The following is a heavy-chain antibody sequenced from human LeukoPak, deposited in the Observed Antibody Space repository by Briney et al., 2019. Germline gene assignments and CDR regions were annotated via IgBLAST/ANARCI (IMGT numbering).Heavy chain of an antibody. CDR2: ISGHNGDV. D-gene: IGHD3-10*01. V-gene: IGHV1-18*01. Sequence: ASVKVSCKASGYTFSNYGITWVQQAPGQGLEWMGTISGHNGDVNYAPKFQGRVTMTTDTSTTTAYMELRSLRFDDTAVYYCARYNSLLRGVTTSDYWGQGTLVTVSS. CDR1: GYTFSNYG. J-gene: IGHJ4*02. CDR3: ARYNSLLRGVTTSDY.